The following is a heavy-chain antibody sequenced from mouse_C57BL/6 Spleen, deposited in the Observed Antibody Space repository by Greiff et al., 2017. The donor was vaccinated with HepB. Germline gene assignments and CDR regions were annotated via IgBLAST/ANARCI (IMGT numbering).Heavy chain of an antibody. J-gene: IGHJ3*01. Sequence: EVQLQQSGPELVKPGASVKISCKASGYSFTGYYMNWVKQSPEKSLEWIGEINPSTGGTTYNQKFKAKATLTVDKSSSTAYMQLKSLTSEDSAVYYCARNDYDGGWCAYWGQGTLVTVSA. CDR2: INPSTGGT. D-gene: IGHD2-4*01. V-gene: IGHV1-42*01. CDR1: GYSFTGYY. CDR3: ARNDYDGGWCAY.